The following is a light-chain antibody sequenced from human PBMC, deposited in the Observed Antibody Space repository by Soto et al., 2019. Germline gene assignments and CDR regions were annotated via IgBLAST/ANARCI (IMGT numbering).Light chain of an antibody. CDR1: SSDVGGYNY. J-gene: IGLJ1*01. CDR3: CSYAGDYFYV. Sequence: QSSLTPPRSVSGSPGQSVTISCTGTSSDVGGYNYVSWYQQHPGKAPKLMIYDVSKRPSGVPDRFSGSKSGNTASLTISGLQAEDEADYYCCSYAGDYFYVFGTGTKVTVL. V-gene: IGLV2-11*01. CDR2: DVS.